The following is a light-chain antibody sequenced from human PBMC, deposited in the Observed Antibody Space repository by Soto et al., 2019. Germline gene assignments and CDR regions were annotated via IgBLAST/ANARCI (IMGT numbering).Light chain of an antibody. J-gene: IGLJ1*01. CDR3: SSYTSASTLLYR. CDR1: SSDVGGYNY. Sequence: QSALTQPASVSGSPGQSITISCTGTSSDVGGYNYVSWYQQHPGIAPKLLIYGVTNRPSGVSTRFSGSKSGNTASLTISGLEAEDEADDHCSSYTSASTLLYRFGTGTKRTVL. CDR2: GVT. V-gene: IGLV2-14*01.